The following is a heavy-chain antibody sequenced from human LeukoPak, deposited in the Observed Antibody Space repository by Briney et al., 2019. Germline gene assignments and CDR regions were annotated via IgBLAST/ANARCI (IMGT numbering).Heavy chain of an antibody. D-gene: IGHD6-25*01. J-gene: IGHJ4*02. V-gene: IGHV1-69*13. CDR3: ARDGYSSGREEY. Sequence: SVKVSCKASGGTFSSYTISWLRQAPGQGLEWMGGIIPIFGTANYAQKFQGRVTITADESTSTAYMELSSLGSNDTAVYYCARDGYSSGREEYWGQGTLVTVSS. CDR1: GGTFSSYT. CDR2: IIPIFGTA.